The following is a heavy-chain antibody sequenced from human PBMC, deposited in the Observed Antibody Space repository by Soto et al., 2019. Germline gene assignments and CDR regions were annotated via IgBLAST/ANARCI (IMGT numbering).Heavy chain of an antibody. CDR1: GGSISGSSYY. V-gene: IGHV4-39*01. D-gene: IGHD2-15*01. J-gene: IGHJ6*02. CDR2: IYYTGSMLYSGLT. Sequence: SETLSLTCTVSGGSISGSSYYWGWIRQPPGKGLEWIGAIYYTGSMLYSGLTYYNPSLKSRVTLSVDTSKNQFSVRLNSVTASDTAVYYCAPLSVSLSGPYGIHVWGQGTTVTVSS. CDR3: APLSVSLSGPYGIHV.